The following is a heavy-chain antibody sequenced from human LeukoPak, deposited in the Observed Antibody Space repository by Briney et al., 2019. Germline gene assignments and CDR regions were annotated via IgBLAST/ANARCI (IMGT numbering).Heavy chain of an antibody. CDR2: ISNDGSNK. Sequence: PGRSLRLSCAASGFTFSTYGMHWVRQAPGKGLEWVAVISNDGSNKLYTDSVKGRFTISRDNSKNTLYLQMNSLRAEDTAVYYCAKDRVLWFGEGIDYWGQGTLVTVSS. CDR3: AKDRVLWFGEGIDY. V-gene: IGHV3-30*18. CDR1: GFTFSTYG. D-gene: IGHD3-10*01. J-gene: IGHJ4*02.